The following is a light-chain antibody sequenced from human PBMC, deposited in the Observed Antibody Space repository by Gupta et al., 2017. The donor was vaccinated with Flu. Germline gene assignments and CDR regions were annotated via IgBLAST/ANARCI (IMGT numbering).Light chain of an antibody. CDR3: QQYHSYPRT. Sequence: DIQVTQSPSTLSASVGDRVTITCRASQVISSWLAWYQQKPGKAPKLLVYKASSLEGGVPSRFSGSGSGTEFTLTISGLQPDDFASYYCQQYHSYPRTFGQGTKVEIE. V-gene: IGKV1-5*03. J-gene: IGKJ1*01. CDR2: KAS. CDR1: QVISSW.